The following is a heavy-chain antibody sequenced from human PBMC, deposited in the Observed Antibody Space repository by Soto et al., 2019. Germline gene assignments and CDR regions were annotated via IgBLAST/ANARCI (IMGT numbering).Heavy chain of an antibody. Sequence: QVQLQESGPGLVKSSETLSLTCTVSGGSVNSGSYYWSWIRQPPGKGLEWIGYVYYSGSTNYNPSLKSRVTISDDTSKNQISLKLSSVTAADTAMYYCARGKIAAAGTWRALNWFDPWGQGTLFTVSS. CDR3: ARGKIAAAGTWRALNWFDP. J-gene: IGHJ5*02. CDR1: GGSVNSGSYY. CDR2: VYYSGST. D-gene: IGHD6-13*01. V-gene: IGHV4-61*01.